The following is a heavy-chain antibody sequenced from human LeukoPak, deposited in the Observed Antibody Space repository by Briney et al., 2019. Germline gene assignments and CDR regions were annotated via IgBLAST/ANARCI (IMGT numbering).Heavy chain of an antibody. D-gene: IGHD6-13*01. Sequence: GGPLRLSCAASGFTFSSYAITGVRRAPGKGLEWVSAISGSGDSTYYADSVKGRFSISRDNSKNTLYLQMNSLRAEDTAVYYCAKDRAYSRTYYTGVFDFWGQGTLVTVSS. J-gene: IGHJ4*02. V-gene: IGHV3-23*01. CDR2: ISGSGDST. CDR3: AKDRAYSRTYYTGVFDF. CDR1: GFTFSSYA.